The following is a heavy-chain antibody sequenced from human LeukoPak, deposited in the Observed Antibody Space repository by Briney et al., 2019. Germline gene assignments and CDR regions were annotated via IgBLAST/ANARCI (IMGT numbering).Heavy chain of an antibody. J-gene: IGHJ2*01. CDR3: AKVWGSWFFDL. Sequence: GGSLRLSCAASGLTFSTYAVNWVRQAPGKGLEWVSSITDNGSGTYYVDSVKGRFTISRDNSRNTLYLQMNSLRAEDTAVYFCAKVWGSWFFDLWGRGTLVAVSS. CDR2: ITDNGSGT. D-gene: IGHD7-27*01. V-gene: IGHV3-23*01. CDR1: GLTFSTYA.